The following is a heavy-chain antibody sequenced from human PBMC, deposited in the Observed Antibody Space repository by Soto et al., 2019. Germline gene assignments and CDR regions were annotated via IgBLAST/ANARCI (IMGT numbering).Heavy chain of an antibody. CDR1: GYTFNHHG. J-gene: IGHJ4*02. Sequence: QVQLVQSGAEVKKPGASVKVSCKASGYTFNHHGIAWVRQAPGQGLEWMGWISTSNGNTKYAKKFQDRVTMTTDTSTSSAYMEVRSLRSDDTAVYYCARATTMIVVAPDYWGQGTQVTVSS. V-gene: IGHV1-18*01. CDR2: ISTSNGNT. D-gene: IGHD3-22*01. CDR3: ARATTMIVVAPDY.